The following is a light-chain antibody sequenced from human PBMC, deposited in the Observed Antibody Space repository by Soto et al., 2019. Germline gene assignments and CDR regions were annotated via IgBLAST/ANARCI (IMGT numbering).Light chain of an antibody. CDR3: SLYTSSSTVV. CDR1: SSDVGSYNR. Sequence: QSALTQPPSVSGSPGQSVTISCTGTSSDVGSYNRVSWYQQPPGTAPKLMIYEVSNRPSRVPARFSGSKSGNTASLTISGLQAEDEADYYCSLYTSSSTVVFGGGTKLTVL. J-gene: IGLJ2*01. V-gene: IGLV2-18*01. CDR2: EVS.